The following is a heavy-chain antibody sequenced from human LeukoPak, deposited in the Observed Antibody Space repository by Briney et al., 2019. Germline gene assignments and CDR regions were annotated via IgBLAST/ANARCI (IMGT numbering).Heavy chain of an antibody. V-gene: IGHV3-30*03. Sequence: GGSLRLSCAASGFTFSSYAMSWVRQAPGKGLEWVAVLSFDGAHKYYAESVKGRFTISRDNSNNTLFLQMDSLRIEDTALYYCVRARAGGLDYWGQGTLVTVSS. CDR2: LSFDGAHK. CDR1: GFTFSSYA. D-gene: IGHD3-16*01. J-gene: IGHJ4*02. CDR3: VRARAGGLDY.